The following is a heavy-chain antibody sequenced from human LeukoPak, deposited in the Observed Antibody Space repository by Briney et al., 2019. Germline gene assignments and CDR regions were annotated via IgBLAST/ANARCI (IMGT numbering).Heavy chain of an antibody. J-gene: IGHJ6*02. D-gene: IGHD1-20*01. V-gene: IGHV3-30*18. CDR1: GFTFSSYG. CDR3: AKGKKYNRNYFYHGKDV. CDR2: ISYDGSNK. Sequence: GGSLRLSCAASGFTFSSYGMHWVRQAPGKGLEWVAVISYDGSNKYYADSVKGRFTISRDNSKNTLYLQMNSLRAEDTAVYYWAKGKKYNRNYFYHGKDVWGQGTTVTVSS.